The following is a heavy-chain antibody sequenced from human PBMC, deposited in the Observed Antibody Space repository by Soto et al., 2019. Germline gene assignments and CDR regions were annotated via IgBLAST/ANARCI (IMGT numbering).Heavy chain of an antibody. CDR2: ISGSGGST. V-gene: IGHV3-23*01. Sequence: VGSLSLSFAPSGLTLSRYAMSWVRQAPGQGPAWVSAISGSGGSTYYADSEKARVTISRDNSKNTLDLQMNSLRAEDTAVYYCAKDGWLGVCYYYDSTPSAYWGQEILVTVSS. J-gene: IGHJ4*02. CDR3: AKDGWLGVCYYYDSTPSAY. D-gene: IGHD3-22*01. CDR1: GLTLSRYA.